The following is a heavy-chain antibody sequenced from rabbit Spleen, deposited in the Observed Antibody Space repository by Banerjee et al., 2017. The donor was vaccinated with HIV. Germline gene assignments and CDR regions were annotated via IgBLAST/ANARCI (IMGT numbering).Heavy chain of an antibody. CDR2: IDTGNGRA. CDR1: GFTISSSYY. V-gene: IGHV1S40*01. CDR3: ARDATGANYYTYFKL. D-gene: IGHD8-1*01. Sequence: QSLEESGGGLVQPEGSLALTCKASGFTISSSYYMCWVRQAPGKGLELIACIDTGNGRAYYANWAKGRFTISKTSTTVDLKMTSLTAADTATYFCARDATGANYYTYFKLWGQGTLVTVS. J-gene: IGHJ4*01.